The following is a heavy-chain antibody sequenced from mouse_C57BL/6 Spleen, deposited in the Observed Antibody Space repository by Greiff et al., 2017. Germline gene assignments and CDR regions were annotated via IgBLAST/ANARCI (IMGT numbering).Heavy chain of an antibody. D-gene: IGHD1-1*01. CDR1: GYSFTGYF. J-gene: IGHJ1*03. V-gene: IGHV1-20*01. CDR3: ARGLLLRSHWYFDV. Sequence: VQLKQSGPELVKPGDSVKISCKASGYSFTGYFMNWVMQSHGKSLEWIGRINPYNGDTFYNQKFKGKATLTVDKSSSTAHMELRSLTSEDSAVYYCARGLLLRSHWYFDVWGTGTTVTVSS. CDR2: INPYNGDT.